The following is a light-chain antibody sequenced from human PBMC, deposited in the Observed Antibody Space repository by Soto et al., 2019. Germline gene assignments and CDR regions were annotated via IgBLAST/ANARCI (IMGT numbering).Light chain of an antibody. Sequence: QSALTQPPSASGSPGQSVTISCTGTSVGGYNYVSWYQQHPGKAPKLMIYEVSKRPSGVPDRFSGSKSGNTASLTVSGLQAEDEADYYFSSYAGFNDFVFGTGTKLTVL. V-gene: IGLV2-8*01. CDR3: SSYAGFNDFV. J-gene: IGLJ1*01. CDR1: SVGGYNY. CDR2: EVS.